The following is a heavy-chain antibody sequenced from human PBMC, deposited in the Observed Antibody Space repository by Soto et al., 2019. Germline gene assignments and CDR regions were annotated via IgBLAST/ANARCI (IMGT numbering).Heavy chain of an antibody. CDR1: GYTYSGYS. J-gene: IGHJ6*02. CDR3: ARDVFCGGAPACPDMDV. CDR2: ISGYNGNT. Sequence: ASLNVSCKASGYTYSGYSITWVRQAPGQGLEWMGRISGYNGNTNYARTLRGRLTLTTDTSTSTAYMELRSLTSDDTAVYYCARDVFCGGAPACPDMDVWGQGTTVTVSS. V-gene: IGHV1-18*04. D-gene: IGHD2-21*01.